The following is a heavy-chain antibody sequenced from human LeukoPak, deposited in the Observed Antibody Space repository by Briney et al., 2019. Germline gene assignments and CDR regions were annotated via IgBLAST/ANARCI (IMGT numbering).Heavy chain of an antibody. J-gene: IGHJ6*03. D-gene: IGHD2-2*01. CDR1: VFTLISYL. CDR3: AAVKYCSSTSCRYYYYMDV. CDR2: INQDGSEK. V-gene: IGHV3-7*01. Sequence: GGALRLSCPSSVFTLISYLRSGVRQARCKGLDGVANINQDGSEKYYVDPVKGRFTLARDNHKKSLYLQMNRLRDEDTAVYYCAAVKYCSSTSCRYYYYMDVWRKRTKVTV.